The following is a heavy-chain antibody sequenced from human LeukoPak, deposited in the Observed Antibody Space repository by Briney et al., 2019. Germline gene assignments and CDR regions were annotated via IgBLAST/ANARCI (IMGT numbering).Heavy chain of an antibody. V-gene: IGHV4-59*08. CDR3: ARPPDSSSWLLRDAFDI. Sequence: SETLSLTCTVSGGSISDYSWSWIRQPPGKGLEWSGYIYYSGSTNYNLSLKSRVTISVDTSKNQFSLRLSPVTAADTAVYYCARPPDSSSWLLRDAFDIWGQGTMVTVSS. CDR1: GGSISDYS. CDR2: IYYSGST. J-gene: IGHJ3*02. D-gene: IGHD6-13*01.